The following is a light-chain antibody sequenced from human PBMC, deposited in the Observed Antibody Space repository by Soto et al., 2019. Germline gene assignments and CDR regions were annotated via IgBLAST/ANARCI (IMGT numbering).Light chain of an antibody. V-gene: IGKV3-20*01. J-gene: IGKJ5*01. Sequence: EIVMTQSPATLFVAPGERVTLSCSASQSVSSYLAWYQQKPGQAPRLLIYGASSRATGIPDKFSGSGSGTDFTLTIDGLEPEDFAVYYCQQYGYSPITFGQGTRLEIK. CDR2: GAS. CDR3: QQYGYSPIT. CDR1: QSVSSY.